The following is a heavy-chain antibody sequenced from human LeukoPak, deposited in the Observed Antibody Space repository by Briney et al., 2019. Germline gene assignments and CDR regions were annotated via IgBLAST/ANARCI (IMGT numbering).Heavy chain of an antibody. J-gene: IGHJ3*02. Sequence: SETLSLTCAVYGGSFSGYYWSWIRQPPGKGLEWIGEINHSGSTNYNPSLKSRVTISVDTSKNQFSLKLSSVTAADTAVYYCASGIAAAGGAFDIWGQGTMVTVSS. CDR3: ASGIAAAGGAFDI. D-gene: IGHD6-13*01. CDR2: INHSGST. CDR1: GGSFSGYY. V-gene: IGHV4-34*01.